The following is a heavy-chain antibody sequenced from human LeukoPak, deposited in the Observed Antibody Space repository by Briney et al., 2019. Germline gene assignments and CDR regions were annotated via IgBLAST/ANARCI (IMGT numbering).Heavy chain of an antibody. Sequence: GGSLRLSCAASGFTLSNARLGWVRQAPIKGPGWVGRIKGKIDGETADYAAPAKGRFTISRDDSKNTLYLQMNSLKAEDTAVYYCTSEDQGGFDYWGRGTLVTVSS. J-gene: IGHJ4*02. D-gene: IGHD1-26*01. CDR2: IKGKIDGETA. CDR3: TSEDQGGFDY. CDR1: GFTLSNAR. V-gene: IGHV3-15*01.